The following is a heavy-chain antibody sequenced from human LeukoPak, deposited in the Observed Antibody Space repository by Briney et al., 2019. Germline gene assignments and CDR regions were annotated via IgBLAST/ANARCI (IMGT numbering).Heavy chain of an antibody. V-gene: IGHV3-30-3*01. Sequence: GGSLRLSCAASGFTFSSYAMHWVRQAPGKGLEWVAVISYDGSNKYYADSVKGRFTISRDNSKNTLYLQMNSLRAEDTAVYYCARGDYYDNSGCFDYWGQGTLVTVSS. D-gene: IGHD3-22*01. CDR2: ISYDGSNK. CDR3: ARGDYYDNSGCFDY. J-gene: IGHJ4*02. CDR1: GFTFSSYA.